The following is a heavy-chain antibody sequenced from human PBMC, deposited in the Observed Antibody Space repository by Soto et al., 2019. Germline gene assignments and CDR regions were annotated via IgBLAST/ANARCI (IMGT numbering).Heavy chain of an antibody. V-gene: IGHV4-39*01. Sequence: SETLSLTCTVSGGSISSSSYYWGWIRQHPGKGQEWIGSIYYSGSTYYNPSLKSRVTISVDTSKNQFSLKLSSVTVADTAVYYCARRRTRYYYNNSGRIGYWGQGTLVTVSA. CDR3: ARRRTRYYYNNSGRIGY. CDR1: GGSISSSSYY. CDR2: IYYSGST. J-gene: IGHJ4*02. D-gene: IGHD3-22*01.